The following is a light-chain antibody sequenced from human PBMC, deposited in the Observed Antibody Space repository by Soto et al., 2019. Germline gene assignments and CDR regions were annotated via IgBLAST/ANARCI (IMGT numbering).Light chain of an antibody. CDR2: SNN. V-gene: IGLV1-44*01. Sequence: QSVLTQPPSASGTPGQRVTISCSGSSSNIGSNTVNWYQQLPGTAPKLLIYSNNQRPSGVPDRFSGSKSGTSASLAISGLQSEDEADYNCAAWDDSLNALVFGTGTKLTVL. CDR1: SSNIGSNT. J-gene: IGLJ1*01. CDR3: AAWDDSLNALV.